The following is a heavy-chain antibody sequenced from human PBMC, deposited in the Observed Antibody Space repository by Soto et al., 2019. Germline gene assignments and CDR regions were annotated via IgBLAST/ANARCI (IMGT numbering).Heavy chain of an antibody. CDR3: ASLGYYDSSGYFGY. Sequence: SETLSLTCAVYGGSFSGYYWSWIRQPPGKGLEWIGEINHSGSTNYNPSLKSRVTISVDTSKNQFSLKLSSVTAADTAVYYCASLGYYDSSGYFGYWGQRTLVTVSS. J-gene: IGHJ4*02. V-gene: IGHV4-34*01. D-gene: IGHD3-22*01. CDR1: GGSFSGYY. CDR2: INHSGST.